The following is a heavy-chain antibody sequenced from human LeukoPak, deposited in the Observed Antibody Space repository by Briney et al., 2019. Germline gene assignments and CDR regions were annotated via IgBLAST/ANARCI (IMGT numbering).Heavy chain of an antibody. J-gene: IGHJ4*02. Sequence: GGSLRLSCAASGFTFSSYSMNWVRQAPGKGLEWGSSISSSSSYIYYADSVKGRFTISRDNAKNSLYLQMNSLRAEDTAVYYCARDKCLDSSGYPDWWGQGTLVTVSS. CDR1: GFTFSSYS. D-gene: IGHD3-22*01. CDR3: ARDKCLDSSGYPDW. V-gene: IGHV3-21*01. CDR2: ISSSSSYI.